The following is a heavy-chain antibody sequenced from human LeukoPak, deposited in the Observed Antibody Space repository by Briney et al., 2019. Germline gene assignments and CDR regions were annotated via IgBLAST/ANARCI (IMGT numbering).Heavy chain of an antibody. Sequence: SETLSLTCAVYGGSFSGYYWSWIRQPPGKGLEWIGEINHSGSTNYNPSLKSRVTMSVDTSKNQFSLKLISVTAADTAVYYCARASRYFDSSDAFDIWGQGTMVTVSS. CDR1: GGSFSGYY. D-gene: IGHD3-9*01. V-gene: IGHV4-34*01. CDR3: ARASRYFDSSDAFDI. J-gene: IGHJ3*02. CDR2: INHSGST.